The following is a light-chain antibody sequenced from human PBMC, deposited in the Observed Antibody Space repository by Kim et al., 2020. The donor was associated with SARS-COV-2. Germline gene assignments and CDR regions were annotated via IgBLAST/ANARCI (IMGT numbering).Light chain of an antibody. CDR3: QQSYSSPMYT. V-gene: IGKV1-39*01. CDR1: QSLSTY. Sequence: DIQMTQSPSFLSASVGDRVTITCRASQSLSTYLNWYQQKPGKAPKLLIYAASSLQSGVPSRFSGSGSGTDFTLTISSLQPEDSATYYCQQSYSSPMYTFGQGTKLEIK. CDR2: AAS. J-gene: IGKJ2*01.